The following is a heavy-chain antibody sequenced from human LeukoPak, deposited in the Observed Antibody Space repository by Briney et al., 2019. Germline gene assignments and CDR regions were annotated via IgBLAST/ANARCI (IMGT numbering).Heavy chain of an antibody. CDR3: ATEFRQLYIVVVPAALPGDNWFDP. V-gene: IGHV3-23*01. D-gene: IGHD2-2*01. J-gene: IGHJ5*02. CDR1: GFTFSSYA. Sequence: GGSLRLSCAASGFTFSSYAMSWVRQAPGKGLEWVSAISGSGGNTYYADSVKGRFTISRDNSKNTLYLQMNSLRAEDTAVYYCATEFRQLYIVVVPAALPGDNWFDPWGQGTLVTVSS. CDR2: ISGSGGNT.